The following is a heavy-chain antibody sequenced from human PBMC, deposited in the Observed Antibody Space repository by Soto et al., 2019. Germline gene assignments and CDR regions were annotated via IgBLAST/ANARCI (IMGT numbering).Heavy chain of an antibody. D-gene: IGHD2-2*01. CDR3: AKPPLVVPAAMIFDY. Sequence: GGSLRLSCAASGFTFSSYAMSWVRQAPGKGLEWVSAISGSGGSTYYADSVKGRFTISRDNSKNTLYLQMNSLRAEDTAVYYCAKPPLVVPAAMIFDYWGQGTLVTVSS. CDR1: GFTFSSYA. CDR2: ISGSGGST. J-gene: IGHJ4*02. V-gene: IGHV3-23*01.